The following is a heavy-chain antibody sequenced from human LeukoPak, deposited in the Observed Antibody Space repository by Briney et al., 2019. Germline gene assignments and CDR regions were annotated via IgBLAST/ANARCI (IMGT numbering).Heavy chain of an antibody. CDR2: ISSSGSTI. D-gene: IGHD2-15*01. Sequence: GGSLRLSCAASGFTFSDYYMSWIRQAPGKRLEWGSYISSSGSTIYYADSVKGRFTISRDNAKNSLYLQMNSLRAEDTAVYYCARDRRYCSGGSCYSNYYYYYGMDVWGQGTTVTVSS. CDR1: GFTFSDYY. J-gene: IGHJ6*02. V-gene: IGHV3-11*01. CDR3: ARDRRYCSGGSCYSNYYYYYGMDV.